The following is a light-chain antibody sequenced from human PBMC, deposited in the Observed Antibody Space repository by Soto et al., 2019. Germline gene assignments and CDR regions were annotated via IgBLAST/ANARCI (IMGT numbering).Light chain of an antibody. CDR2: AAS. V-gene: IGKV1-12*01. CDR1: QGISGY. Sequence: DIQLTQSPSSVSASVGDRVTITCRASQGISGYLAWYQQKPGKVPKLLIYAASSLQSGVPLRFSGSGSGTDFTLTISSLQPEYFATCYPQQTTRTPRTSRQRTKLDIK. J-gene: IGKJ1*01. CDR3: QQTTRTPRT.